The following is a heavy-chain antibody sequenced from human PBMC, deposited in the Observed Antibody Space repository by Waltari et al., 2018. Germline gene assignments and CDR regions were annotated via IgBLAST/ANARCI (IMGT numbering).Heavy chain of an antibody. V-gene: IGHV4-39*07. Sequence: QLQLQESGPGLVKPSATLSLTCTVSGGSISSSSYYWGWIRQPPGKGLEWIGSIYYSGSTYYNPSLKSRVTISVDTSKNQFSLKLSSVTAADTAVYYCARDRKYYYDSSGYYYGMDVWGQGTTVTVSS. CDR1: GGSISSSSYY. J-gene: IGHJ6*02. CDR3: ARDRKYYYDSSGYYYGMDV. CDR2: IYYSGST. D-gene: IGHD3-22*01.